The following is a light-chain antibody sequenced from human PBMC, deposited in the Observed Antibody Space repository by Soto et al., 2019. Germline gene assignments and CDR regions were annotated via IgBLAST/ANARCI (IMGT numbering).Light chain of an antibody. CDR1: TSNIENNY. V-gene: IGLV1-51*01. J-gene: IGLJ2*01. CDR3: GTWDSSLSAGV. Sequence: QSVLTQPPSVSAAPGQKVTISCFGSTSNIENNYVSWYQQLPGTAPKLLIYDNNKRPSGIPDRFSGSKSGTSATLGITGLQTGDEADYYCGTWDSSLSAGVFGGGTKLTVL. CDR2: DNN.